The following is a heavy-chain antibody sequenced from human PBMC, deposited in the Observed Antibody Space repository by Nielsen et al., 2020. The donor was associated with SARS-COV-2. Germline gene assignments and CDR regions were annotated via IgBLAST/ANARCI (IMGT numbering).Heavy chain of an antibody. CDR2: ISNSGST. CDR3: ARDEIFDLYGVDV. CDR1: GASITDYY. J-gene: IGHJ6*02. Sequence: SETLSLTCTVSGASITDYYWSWIRQPPGKGLEWIGYISNSGSTNYNPSLKSRVTISLDTSKNQFSLKVRSVTAADTAVYYCARDEIFDLYGVDVWGQGTTVIVSS. V-gene: IGHV4-59*01. D-gene: IGHD3-3*01.